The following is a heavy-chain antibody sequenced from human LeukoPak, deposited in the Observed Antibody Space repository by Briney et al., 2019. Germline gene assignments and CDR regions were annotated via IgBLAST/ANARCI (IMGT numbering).Heavy chain of an antibody. V-gene: IGHV3-30*02. CDR1: GFTFSSYG. CDR2: IRYVGSNK. J-gene: IGHJ4*02. D-gene: IGHD6-13*01. Sequence: GGSLRLSCAASGFTFSSYGMHWVRQAPGKGLEWVAFIRYVGSNKYYADSVKGRFTISRDNSKNTLYLQMNSLRAEDTAVYYCAKDPRRKAAGYFDYWGQGTLVTVSS. CDR3: AKDPRRKAAGYFDY.